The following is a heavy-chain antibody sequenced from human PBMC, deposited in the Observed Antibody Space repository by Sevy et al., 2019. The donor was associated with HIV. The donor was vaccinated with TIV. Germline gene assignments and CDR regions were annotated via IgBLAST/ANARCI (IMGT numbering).Heavy chain of an antibody. J-gene: IGHJ4*02. CDR1: GFTFSGHG. Sequence: GGSLRLSCATSGFTFSGHGMHWVHHAPGKELEWLAVIPHVGRSTFDAASVNGRFIISRDNSQNTLFLQMNSLTASDTAVYYCAKGGFKCGGNDCLMQWGQGTLVTVSS. CDR3: AKGGFKCGGNDCLMQ. V-gene: IGHV3-30*02. CDR2: IPHVGRST. D-gene: IGHD2-21*01.